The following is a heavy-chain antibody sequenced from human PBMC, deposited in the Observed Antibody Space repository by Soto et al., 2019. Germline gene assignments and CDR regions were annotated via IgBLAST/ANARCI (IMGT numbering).Heavy chain of an antibody. Sequence: GGSLRLSCAASGFTFSSYAMSWVRQAPGKGLEWVSSISGSGGSTYYAVSVKGRFTISRDNSNNTLFLQMNSLRAEDTAVYYCAKVTKVTDFWSGYNMGDFDYWGQGTLVTVSS. CDR1: GFTFSSYA. V-gene: IGHV3-23*01. CDR3: AKVTKVTDFWSGYNMGDFDY. CDR2: ISGSGGST. J-gene: IGHJ4*02. D-gene: IGHD3-3*01.